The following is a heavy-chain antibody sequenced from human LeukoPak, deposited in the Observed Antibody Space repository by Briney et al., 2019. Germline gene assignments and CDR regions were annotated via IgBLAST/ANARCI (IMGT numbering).Heavy chain of an antibody. Sequence: PSQTLSLTCTVSGGSISSGSYYWSWIRQPAGKGLEWIGRIYTSGSTNYNPSLKSRVTISVDTSKDQFSLKLSSVTAADTAVYYCARESYYYDSSGLDYWGQGTLVTVSS. J-gene: IGHJ4*02. V-gene: IGHV4-61*02. CDR3: ARESYYYDSSGLDY. CDR1: GGSISSGSYY. D-gene: IGHD3-22*01. CDR2: IYTSGST.